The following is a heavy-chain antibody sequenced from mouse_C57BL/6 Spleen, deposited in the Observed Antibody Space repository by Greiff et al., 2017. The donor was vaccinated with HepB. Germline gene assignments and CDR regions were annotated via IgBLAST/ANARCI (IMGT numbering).Heavy chain of an antibody. D-gene: IGHD1-1*01. CDR2: IYPGSGST. J-gene: IGHJ2*01. V-gene: IGHV1-55*01. Sequence: VQLQQSGAELVKPGASVKMSCKASGYTFTSYWITWVKQRPGQGLEWIGDIYPGSGSTNYNEKFKSKATLTVDTSSSTAYMQLSSLTSEDSAVYYCARKRGVYYGNYFDYWGQGTTRTVSS. CDR1: GYTFTSYW. CDR3: ARKRGVYYGNYFDY.